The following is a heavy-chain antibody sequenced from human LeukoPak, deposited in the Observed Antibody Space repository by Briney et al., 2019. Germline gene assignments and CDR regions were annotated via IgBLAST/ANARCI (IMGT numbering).Heavy chain of an antibody. V-gene: IGHV3-15*01. J-gene: IGHJ3*02. CDR1: GFTFSSAW. CDR2: IKSKTNGGTT. D-gene: IGHD3-3*01. Sequence: GGSLRLSCEASGFTFSSAWMSWVRQAPGKGLQWIGRIKSKTNGGTTDYAAPVKGRFTISRDDSKNTLYLQMNSLETGDTAMYYCSREGVGGGAFDIWGQGTLLTVSS. CDR3: SREGVGGGAFDI.